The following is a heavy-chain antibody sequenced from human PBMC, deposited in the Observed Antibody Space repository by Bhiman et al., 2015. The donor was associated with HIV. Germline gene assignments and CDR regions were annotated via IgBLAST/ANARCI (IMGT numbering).Heavy chain of an antibody. V-gene: IGHV3-21*03. CDR2: ISSSSSYI. J-gene: IGHJ4*02. CDR1: GFTVSSYI. CDR3: AREPGGTTQGRFDY. Sequence: EVQLVESGGGLIQPGGSLRLSCAASGFTVSSYIMNWVRQAPGKGLEWVSSISSSSSYIYYADSVKGRFTISRDNAKNSLYLQMNSLRAEDTAVYYCAREPGGTTQGRFDYWGQGTLVTVSS. D-gene: IGHD1-7*01.